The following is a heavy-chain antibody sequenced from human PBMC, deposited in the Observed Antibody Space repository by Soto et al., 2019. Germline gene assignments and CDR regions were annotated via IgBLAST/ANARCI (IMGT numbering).Heavy chain of an antibody. Sequence: ASVKVSCKASGYTFTGYYMHWVRQAPGQGLEWMGWINPNSGGTNYAQKFQGWVTMTRDTSISTAYMELSRLRSDDTAVYYCARERVAALDYYYYGVDVWGQGTTVTVSS. D-gene: IGHD6-6*01. CDR2: INPNSGGT. J-gene: IGHJ6*02. CDR1: GYTFTGYY. V-gene: IGHV1-2*04. CDR3: ARERVAALDYYYYGVDV.